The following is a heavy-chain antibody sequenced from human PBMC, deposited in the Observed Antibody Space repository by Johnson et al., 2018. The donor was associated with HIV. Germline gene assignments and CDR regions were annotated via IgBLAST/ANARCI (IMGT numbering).Heavy chain of an antibody. J-gene: IGHJ3*02. Sequence: VQLVESGGGLIQPGGSLRLSCAASGFTVSSNYMNWVRQAPGKGLEWVSVIYSGGSTYYADSVKGRFTISRDNSKNTLYLQMNSLRAEDTAVYYSARLDTSRRDAFEIWGQGTMVTVSS. CDR1: GFTVSSNY. CDR3: ARLDTSRRDAFEI. V-gene: IGHV3-53*01. CDR2: IYSGGST.